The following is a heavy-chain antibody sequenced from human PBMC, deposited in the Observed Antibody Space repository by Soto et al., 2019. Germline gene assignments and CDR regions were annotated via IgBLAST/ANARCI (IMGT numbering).Heavy chain of an antibody. D-gene: IGHD4-17*01. J-gene: IGHJ4*02. V-gene: IGHV2-5*02. CDR2: IYWDDDK. CDR1: GFSLSTSGVG. CDR3: AHSVPTPVTTSHFDY. Sequence: QITLKESGPTLVKPTQTLTLTCTFSGFSLSTSGVGVGWIRQPPGKALEWLALIYWDDDKRYSPSLKSRLTIPKDTSNNQVVLTMTYLAPVDTATYYCAHSVPTPVTTSHFDYWGQGTLVTVSS.